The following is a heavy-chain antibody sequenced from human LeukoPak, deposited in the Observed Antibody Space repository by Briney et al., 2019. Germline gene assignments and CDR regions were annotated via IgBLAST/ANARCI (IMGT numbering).Heavy chain of an antibody. CDR2: IYTSGST. V-gene: IGHV4-4*07. J-gene: IGHJ6*03. D-gene: IGHD3-10*01. CDR3: ARDQRYYGSGSYYKPSAYYYYYMDV. Sequence: SETLSLTCTVSGGSISSYYWSWIRQPAGKGLGWIGRIYTSGSTNYNPSLKSRVTMSVDTPKNQFSLKLSSVTAADTAVYYCARDQRYYGSGSYYKPSAYYYYYMDVWGKGTTVTVSS. CDR1: GGSISSYY.